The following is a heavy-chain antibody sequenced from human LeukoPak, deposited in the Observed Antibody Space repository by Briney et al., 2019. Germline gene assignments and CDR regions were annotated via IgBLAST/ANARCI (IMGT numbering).Heavy chain of an antibody. CDR1: GYTFTSYD. CDR2: MNPNSGNT. Sequence: ASVKVSCKASGYTFTSYDINWVRQATGQGLEWMGWMNPNSGNTGYAQKFQGRVTITRNTSISTAYMELSSLRSEDTAVYYCVVGAYYDSSGHDCWGQGTLVTVSS. V-gene: IGHV1-8*03. D-gene: IGHD3-22*01. J-gene: IGHJ4*02. CDR3: VVGAYYDSSGHDC.